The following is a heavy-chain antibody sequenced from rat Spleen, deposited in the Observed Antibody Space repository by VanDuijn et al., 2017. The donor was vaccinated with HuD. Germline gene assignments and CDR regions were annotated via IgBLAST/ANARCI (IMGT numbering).Heavy chain of an antibody. D-gene: IGHD1-5*01. Sequence: EVQLVESGGGSVQPGRSLKLSCAASGFTFSDYNMAWVRQAPKKGLEWVATISYDGSSTYYRDSVKGRFTISRDNAKSTLYLQMNSLRSEDTATYYCTRYRAPFDYWGQGVMVTVSS. V-gene: IGHV5-7*01. CDR2: ISYDGSST. CDR1: GFTFSDYN. J-gene: IGHJ2*01. CDR3: TRYRAPFDY.